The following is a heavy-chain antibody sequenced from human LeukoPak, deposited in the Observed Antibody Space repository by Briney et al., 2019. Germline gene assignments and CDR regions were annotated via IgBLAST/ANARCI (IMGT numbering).Heavy chain of an antibody. CDR1: GGSISSYY. D-gene: IGHD3-10*01. CDR3: ARSQGAFTMVRGTAFDI. CDR2: PYTSGST. V-gene: IGHV4-4*07. Sequence: SETLSLTCTVSGGSISSYYWSWIRQPAGKGLEWIGRPYTSGSTNYNPSLKSRVTMSVDTSKNQFSLKLSSVTAADTAVYYCARSQGAFTMVRGTAFDIWGQGTMVTVSS. J-gene: IGHJ3*02.